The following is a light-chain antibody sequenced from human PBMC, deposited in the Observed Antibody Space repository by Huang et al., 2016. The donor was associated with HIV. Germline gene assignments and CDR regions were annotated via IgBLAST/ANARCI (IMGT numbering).Light chain of an antibody. V-gene: IGKV1-6*01. CDR3: HQDYTYPWT. CDR1: QDIGND. J-gene: IGKJ1*01. Sequence: AIQMTQSPASLSASVGDSVTITCRASQDIGNDLGWYQQRLGKAPKLLFSTASHLQSGVQSRITGSGSGTHFTLTISGLQPEDFATYYCHQDYTYPWTFGQGTKVEI. CDR2: TAS.